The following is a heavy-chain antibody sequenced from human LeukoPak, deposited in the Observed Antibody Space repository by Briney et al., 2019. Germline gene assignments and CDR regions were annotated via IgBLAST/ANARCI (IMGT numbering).Heavy chain of an antibody. Sequence: SETLSLTCAVYGGSFSGYYWSWIRQPPGKGLEWIGEINHSGSTNYNPSLKSRVTISVDTSKNQFSLKLSSVTAADTAVYYCARDGSSSFDYWGQGTLVTVSS. CDR3: ARDGSSSFDY. CDR1: GGSFSGYY. CDR2: INHSGST. V-gene: IGHV4-34*01. J-gene: IGHJ4*02. D-gene: IGHD6-6*01.